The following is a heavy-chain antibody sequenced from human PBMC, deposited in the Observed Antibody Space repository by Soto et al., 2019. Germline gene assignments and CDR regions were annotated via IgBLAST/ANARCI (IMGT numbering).Heavy chain of an antibody. J-gene: IGHJ4*02. V-gene: IGHV3-48*01. CDR3: ARVAWDCSGGSCYELVDY. D-gene: IGHD2-15*01. CDR2: ISSSSSTI. Sequence: GGSLRLSCAASGFTFSSYSMNWVRQAPGKGLEWVSYISSSSSTIYCADSVKGRFTISRDNAKNSLYLQMNSLRAEDTAVYYCARVAWDCSGGSCYELVDYWGQGTLVTVSS. CDR1: GFTFSSYS.